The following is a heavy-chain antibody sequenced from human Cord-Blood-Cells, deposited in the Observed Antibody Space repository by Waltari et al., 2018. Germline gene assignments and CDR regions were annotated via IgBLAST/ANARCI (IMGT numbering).Heavy chain of an antibody. V-gene: IGHV4-39*07. CDR1: GGSISSSSYY. CDR3: ARAYDSSGYYYRGSYWYFDL. Sequence: QLQLQESGPGLVKPSETLSLTCTVSGGSISSSSYYWGWIRQPPGKGLEWIGRIYYSGGTYYNPSLKSRVTISVDTSKNQFSLKLSSVTAADTAVYYCARAYDSSGYYYRGSYWYFDLWGRGTLVTVSS. J-gene: IGHJ2*01. D-gene: IGHD3-22*01. CDR2: IYYSGGT.